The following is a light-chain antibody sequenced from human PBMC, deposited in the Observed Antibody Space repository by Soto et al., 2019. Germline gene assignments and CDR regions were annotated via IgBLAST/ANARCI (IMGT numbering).Light chain of an antibody. Sequence: EIVMTQSPATLSVSPGERATLSCRASQSVSSNLAWYQQKPGQAPRLLIYGASTRATGIPARFSGSGSGTEFTLTISSLQSEDFAVYYCQQYNNWPPVWTFGQGTRWIS. CDR1: QSVSSN. CDR2: GAS. V-gene: IGKV3-15*01. J-gene: IGKJ1*01. CDR3: QQYNNWPPVWT.